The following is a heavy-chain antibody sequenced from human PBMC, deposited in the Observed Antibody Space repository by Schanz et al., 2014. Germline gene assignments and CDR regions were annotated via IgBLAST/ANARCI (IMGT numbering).Heavy chain of an antibody. Sequence: VQLVESGGGVVRPGGSLRLSCAASGFTFSTYYMNWVRQAPGKGLEWVSGIGGSGDSTHYADSVKGRFIISRDNSKNTLYLQVNSLRAEDTAVYYCARDLISSGWYGWGQGTLVTVSS. CDR2: IGGSGDST. CDR1: GFTFSTYY. CDR3: ARDLISSGWYG. J-gene: IGHJ4*02. D-gene: IGHD6-19*01. V-gene: IGHV3-23*04.